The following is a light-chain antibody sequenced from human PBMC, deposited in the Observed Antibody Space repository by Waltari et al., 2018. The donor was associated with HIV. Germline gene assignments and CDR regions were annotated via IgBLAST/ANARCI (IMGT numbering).Light chain of an antibody. Sequence: SSHLTPDPAVSVALGQTVRITCQGDSLISSSANCYQQKPGKAPVVVMYGKDNRPSGIPDRFSGSSSGNTGSLTSTGAQAEDEAVYYCDSRDTNDKHHVFGTGTKVTV. CDR3: DSRDTNDKHHV. J-gene: IGLJ1*01. CDR1: SLISSS. V-gene: IGLV3-19*01. CDR2: GKD.